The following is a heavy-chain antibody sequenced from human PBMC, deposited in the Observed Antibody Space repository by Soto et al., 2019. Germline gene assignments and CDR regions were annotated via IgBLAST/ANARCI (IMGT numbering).Heavy chain of an antibody. CDR2: IRGSGGST. Sequence: EVQLLESGGGLVQPGGSLRLSCAASGFTFSSYAMSWVRQAPGKGLEWVSAIRGSGGSTYYADSVKGRFTISRDNSKNTLDLQMNSLRAEDTAVYYCAKVFIAAAGPGYMDVWGKGTTVTVSS. V-gene: IGHV3-23*01. D-gene: IGHD6-13*01. J-gene: IGHJ6*03. CDR3: AKVFIAAAGPGYMDV. CDR1: GFTFSSYA.